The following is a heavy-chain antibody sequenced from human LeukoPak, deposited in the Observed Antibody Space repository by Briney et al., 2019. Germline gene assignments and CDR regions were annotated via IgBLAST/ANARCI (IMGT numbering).Heavy chain of an antibody. CDR2: IILNSDGT. CDR3: ARDVGVDIVVVPAAIPVDP. Sequence: PSVKVSCKASGYTFTGYYMHWVRQAPAQGLEGMGWIILNSDGTNSAQKFQGRVTMTRDTSISTVYMELCSLRPDDTAVYYCARDVGVDIVVVPAAIPVDPWGQGTLVTVSS. CDR1: GYTFTGYY. V-gene: IGHV1-2*02. J-gene: IGHJ5*02. D-gene: IGHD2-2*02.